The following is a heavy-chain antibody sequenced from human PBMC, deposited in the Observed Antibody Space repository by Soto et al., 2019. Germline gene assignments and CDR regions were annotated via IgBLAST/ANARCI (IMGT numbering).Heavy chain of an antibody. J-gene: IGHJ4*02. CDR3: ARTYYYGSGSYRPLYFDY. CDR1: GGSISSYY. CDR2: IYYSGST. V-gene: IGHV4-59*01. D-gene: IGHD3-10*01. Sequence: SETLSLTCTVSGGSISSYYWSWIRQPPGKGLEWIGYIYYSGSTNYNPSLKSRVTISVDTSKNHFSLKLSSVTAADTAVYYCARTYYYGSGSYRPLYFDYWGQGTLVTVSS.